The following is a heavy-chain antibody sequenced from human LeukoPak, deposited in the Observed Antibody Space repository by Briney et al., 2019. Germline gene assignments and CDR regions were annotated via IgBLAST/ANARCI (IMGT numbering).Heavy chain of an antibody. CDR2: INPNSGDT. CDR3: ARETFGQTRIARPWGVFNY. V-gene: IGHV1-2*02. J-gene: IGHJ4*02. Sequence: GASVKVSCKASGYTFTDYFMHWVRQAPGQGLEWMGWINPNSGDTNYAQKFQGRVTMTRDTSISTAYMELSRLRSDDTAVYYCARETFGQTRIARPWGVFNYWGQGTLVTVSS. CDR1: GYTFTDYF. D-gene: IGHD3/OR15-3a*01.